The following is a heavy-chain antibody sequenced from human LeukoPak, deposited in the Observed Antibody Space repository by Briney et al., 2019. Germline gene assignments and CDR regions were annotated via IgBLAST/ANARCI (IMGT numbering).Heavy chain of an antibody. CDR1: GGSSSSDY. CDR3: ARGLVGGDIVVVPAAPNVNWFDP. D-gene: IGHD2-2*01. V-gene: IGHV4-34*01. J-gene: IGHJ5*02. CDR2: INHSGST. Sequence: SETLSLTCTVSGGSSSSDYWSWIRQPPGKGLEWIGEINHSGSTNYNPSLKSRVTISVDTSKNQFSLKLSSVTAADTAVYYCARGLVGGDIVVVPAAPNVNWFDPWGQGTLVTVSS.